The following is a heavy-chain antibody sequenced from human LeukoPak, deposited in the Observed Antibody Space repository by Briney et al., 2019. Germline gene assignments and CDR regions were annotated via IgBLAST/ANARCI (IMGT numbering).Heavy chain of an antibody. Sequence: GGSLRLSCAASGFTFSTYGMHWVRQAPGKGLEWVAVISYDGSNKYYADSVKGRFTISRDNSKNTLDLQMNSLRAEDTAVYYCARGGVEMATVNNWFDPWVQRTLVTVSS. CDR1: GFTFSTYG. J-gene: IGHJ5*02. D-gene: IGHD5-24*01. CDR3: ARGGVEMATVNNWFDP. CDR2: ISYDGSNK. V-gene: IGHV3-30*03.